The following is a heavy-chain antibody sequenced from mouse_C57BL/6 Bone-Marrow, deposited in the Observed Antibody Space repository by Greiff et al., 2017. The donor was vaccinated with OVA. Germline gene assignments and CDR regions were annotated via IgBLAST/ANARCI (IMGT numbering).Heavy chain of an antibody. CDR1: GYTFTSYW. V-gene: IGHV1-69*01. Sequence: QVQLQQSGAELVMPGASVKLSCKASGYTFTSYWMHWVKQRPGQGLEWIGEIDPSDSYTNYNQKFKGKSTLTVDKSSSTAYMQLSSLTSEDSAVYYCARGYYGSSYSYAMDYWGQGTSVTVSS. D-gene: IGHD1-1*01. CDR2: IDPSDSYT. J-gene: IGHJ4*01. CDR3: ARGYYGSSYSYAMDY.